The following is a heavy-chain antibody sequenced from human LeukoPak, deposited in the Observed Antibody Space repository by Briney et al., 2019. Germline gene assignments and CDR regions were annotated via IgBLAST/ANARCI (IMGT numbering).Heavy chain of an antibody. J-gene: IGHJ4*02. CDR2: ISGSSSYI. CDR1: GFTFSSYS. Sequence: GGSLRLSCAASGFTFSSYSMNWVRQAPGKGLEWVSSISGSSSYIYYADSVKGRFTTSRDNAKNSLYLQMNSLRAEDTAVYYCARVEIYCSSTSCYPYYFDYWGQGTLVTVSS. V-gene: IGHV3-21*01. CDR3: ARVEIYCSSTSCYPYYFDY. D-gene: IGHD2-2*01.